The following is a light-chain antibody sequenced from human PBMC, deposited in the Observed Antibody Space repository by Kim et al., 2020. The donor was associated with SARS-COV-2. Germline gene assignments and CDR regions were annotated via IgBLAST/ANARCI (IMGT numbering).Light chain of an antibody. CDR2: GAS. J-gene: IGKJ2*01. Sequence: DIVLTQSPGTLSLSPGERATLFCRASQSVSSSSLAWYQQKPGQAPRLLIYGASSRATGIPDRFSGSGSGTDFTLTISRLEPEDFAVYYCQQYGSSPVYTFGQGTKLEI. V-gene: IGKV3-20*01. CDR3: QQYGSSPVYT. CDR1: QSVSSSS.